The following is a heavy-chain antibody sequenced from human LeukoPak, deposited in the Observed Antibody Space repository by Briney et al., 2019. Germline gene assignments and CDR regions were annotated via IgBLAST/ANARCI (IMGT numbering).Heavy chain of an antibody. V-gene: IGHV1-2*02. CDR2: INPNSGGT. CDR1: GYTFTGYY. Sequence: GASVKVSCKASGYTFTGYYMHWVRQAPGQGLEWMGWINPNSGGTNYAQKFQGRVTMTRDTSISTAYMELSRLRSDDTAVYYCARCGSGSHLVWFDPWGQGTLVTVSS. D-gene: IGHD3-10*01. CDR3: ARCGSGSHLVWFDP. J-gene: IGHJ5*02.